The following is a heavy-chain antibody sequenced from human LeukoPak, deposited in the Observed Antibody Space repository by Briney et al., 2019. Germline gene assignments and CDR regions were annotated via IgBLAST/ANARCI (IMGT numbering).Heavy chain of an antibody. D-gene: IGHD6-19*01. CDR1: GFTFSRYG. CDR3: AKVWSSGWVYYYYGMDV. Sequence: GGSLRLSCTASGFTFSRYGMHWVRQAPGKGLEWVAIISYDGSNEYYADSVKGRFTISRDNSKNTLYLQMNSLKTEDTAVYYCAKVWSSGWVYYYYGMDVWGRGTTVTVSS. J-gene: IGHJ6*02. CDR2: ISYDGSNE. V-gene: IGHV3-30*18.